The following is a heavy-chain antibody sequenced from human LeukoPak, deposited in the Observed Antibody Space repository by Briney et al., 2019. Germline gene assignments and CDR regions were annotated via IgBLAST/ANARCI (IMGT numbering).Heavy chain of an antibody. V-gene: IGHV3-53*01. CDR3: ARDRFRYSYGHNFDY. J-gene: IGHJ4*02. CDR1: GFTVSSNY. D-gene: IGHD5-18*01. CDR2: IYSGGST. Sequence: GGSLRLSCAASGFTVSSNYMSWVRQAPGKGLEWVSVIYSGGSTYYADFVKGRFTISRDNSKNTLYLQMNSLRAEDTAVYYCARDRFRYSYGHNFDYWGQGTLVTVSS.